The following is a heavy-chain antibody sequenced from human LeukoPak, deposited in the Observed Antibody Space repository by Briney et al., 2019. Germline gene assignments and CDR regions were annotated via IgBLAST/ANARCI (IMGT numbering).Heavy chain of an antibody. Sequence: PSETLSLTCTVSGGSISSYYWSWIRQPPGKGLEWIGYIYYSGSTNYNPSLKSRVTISVDTSKYQFSLKLSSVTAADTAVYYCARDLSVLTGYSYDVWGQGTLVTVSS. D-gene: IGHD5-18*01. J-gene: IGHJ4*02. CDR1: GGSISSYY. CDR2: IYYSGST. V-gene: IGHV4-59*01. CDR3: ARDLSVLTGYSYDV.